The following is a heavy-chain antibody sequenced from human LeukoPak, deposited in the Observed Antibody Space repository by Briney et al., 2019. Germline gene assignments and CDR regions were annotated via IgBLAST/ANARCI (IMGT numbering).Heavy chain of an antibody. CDR3: ARGLTYYYDSSGLI. D-gene: IGHD3-22*01. Sequence: GGSLRLSCAASGFTFSDYYMSWIRQAPGKGLELVSYISSSGSTIYYADSVKGRFTISRDNAKNSLYLQMNSLRAEDTAVYYCARGLTYYYDSSGLIWGQGTLVTVSS. J-gene: IGHJ4*02. CDR2: ISSSGSTI. CDR1: GFTFSDYY. V-gene: IGHV3-11*01.